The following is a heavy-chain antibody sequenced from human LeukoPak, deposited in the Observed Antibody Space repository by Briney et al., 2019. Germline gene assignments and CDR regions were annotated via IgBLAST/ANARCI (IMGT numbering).Heavy chain of an antibody. CDR1: GFTFGDYA. J-gene: IGHJ4*02. CDR3: TIQLFRPLRRDLYYFDY. Sequence: GGSLRLSCTASGFTFGDYAMSWVRQAPGKGLEWVGFIRSKAYGGTTEYAASVKGRFTISRDDSKSIAYLQMNSLKTEDTAVYYCTIQLFRPLRRDLYYFDYWGQGTLVTVSS. D-gene: IGHD1-1*01. V-gene: IGHV3-49*04. CDR2: IRSKAYGGTT.